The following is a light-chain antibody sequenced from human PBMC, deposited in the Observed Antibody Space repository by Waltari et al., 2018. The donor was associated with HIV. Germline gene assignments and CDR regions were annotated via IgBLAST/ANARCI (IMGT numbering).Light chain of an antibody. CDR1: QSVSSI. Sequence: EIVMTQSPATLSVSPGERAPLSCRASQSVSSILALYQQKPGQAPRLLIYGASTRATGLPASFSVSGSGTEFSLTIRSLQSEYFAVYYCQQYHNWPPGTFGGWPKVEFK. CDR2: GAS. CDR3: QQYHNWPPGT. V-gene: IGKV3-15*01. J-gene: IGKJ4*01.